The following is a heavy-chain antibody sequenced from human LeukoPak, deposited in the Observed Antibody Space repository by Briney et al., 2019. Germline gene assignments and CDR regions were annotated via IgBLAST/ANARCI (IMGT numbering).Heavy chain of an antibody. J-gene: IGHJ4*02. CDR2: TDRGGYT. V-gene: IGHV3-53*01. Sequence: GGSLRLSCAASGFTVSSNYMSWVRQAPGKGLEWVSVTDRGGYTKYADPVKGRFTISRDNSENTLYLQMNSLRAEDTAVYYCGTTTLSATWNYWGQGTLVTVSS. CDR1: GFTVSSNY. CDR3: GTTTLSATWNY. D-gene: IGHD3-16*02.